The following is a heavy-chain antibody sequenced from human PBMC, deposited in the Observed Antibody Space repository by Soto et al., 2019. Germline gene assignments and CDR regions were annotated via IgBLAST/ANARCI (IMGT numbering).Heavy chain of an antibody. Sequence: GASVKVSCKASGYTFTSYGISWVRQAPGQGLEWMGWISAYNGNTNYAQKLQGRVTMTTDTSTSTAYMELRSLRSDDTAVYYCATFARKWELLSYYYYGMDVWGQGTTVTVSS. CDR1: GYTFTSYG. CDR3: ATFARKWELLSYYYYGMDV. CDR2: ISAYNGNT. J-gene: IGHJ6*02. V-gene: IGHV1-18*01. D-gene: IGHD1-26*01.